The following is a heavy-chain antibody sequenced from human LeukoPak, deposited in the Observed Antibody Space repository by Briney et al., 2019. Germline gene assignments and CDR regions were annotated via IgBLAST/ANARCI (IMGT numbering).Heavy chain of an antibody. CDR1: GYTLTELS. D-gene: IGHD3-10*01. Sequence: GASVKVSCKVSGYTLTELSMHWVRQAPGKGLEWMGGFDPEDGETIYAQKFQGRVTMTEDTSTDTTYMGLSSLNSEDTAVYYCATAETDGSGSYFYFDYWGQGSLVTVSS. CDR2: FDPEDGET. CDR3: ATAETDGSGSYFYFDY. J-gene: IGHJ4*02. V-gene: IGHV1-24*01.